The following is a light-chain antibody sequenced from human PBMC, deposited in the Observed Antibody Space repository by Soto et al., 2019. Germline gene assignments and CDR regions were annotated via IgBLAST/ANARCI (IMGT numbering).Light chain of an antibody. CDR2: TAS. CDR3: QQSYSTSIT. Sequence: DIQMTQSPSSLSASVGDRVTITCRASQTISNFLNWYQQTSGNAPKLLISTASTLQSGAPSRFSGSGSGTDFTLTINSLQPEDFATYYCQQSYSTSITFGQGTRLEIK. J-gene: IGKJ5*01. V-gene: IGKV1-39*01. CDR1: QTISNF.